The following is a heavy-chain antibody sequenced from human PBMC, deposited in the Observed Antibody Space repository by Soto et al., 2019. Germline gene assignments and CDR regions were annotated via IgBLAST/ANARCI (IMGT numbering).Heavy chain of an antibody. CDR3: ARRGLPNYGMDV. D-gene: IGHD1-26*01. V-gene: IGHV1-69*13. Sequence: SVKVSCKASGGTFISYAISWVRQAPGQGLEWMGGIIPIFGTANYAQKFQGRVTITADESTSTAYMELSSLRSEDTAVYYCARRGLPNYGMDVWGQGTTVTVSS. J-gene: IGHJ6*02. CDR2: IIPIFGTA. CDR1: GGTFISYA.